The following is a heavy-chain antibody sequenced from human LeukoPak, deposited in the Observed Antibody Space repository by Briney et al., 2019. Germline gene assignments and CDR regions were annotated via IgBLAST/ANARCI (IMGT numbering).Heavy chain of an antibody. Sequence: GGSLRLSCAASGFTFSSYGMHWVRQAPGKGLEWVAFIRYDGSNKYYADSVKGRFTISRDNSKNTLYLQMNSLRAEDTAVYYCAKEWELLQAFDIWGQGTMVTVSS. CDR2: IRYDGSNK. CDR1: GFTFSSYG. V-gene: IGHV3-30*02. CDR3: AKEWELLQAFDI. D-gene: IGHD1-26*01. J-gene: IGHJ3*02.